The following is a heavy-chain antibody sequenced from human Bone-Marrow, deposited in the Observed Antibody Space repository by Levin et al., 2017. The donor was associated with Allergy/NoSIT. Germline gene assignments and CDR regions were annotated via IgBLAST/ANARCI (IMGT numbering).Heavy chain of an antibody. V-gene: IGHV3-53*01. CDR3: AREDVEGMDV. Sequence: LSLTCAASCLIVSASYMTWVRQAPGKGLECVSVIYSGNNTYYADSVKGRFTISTDNSKNTLYLQMNSLRPEDTAVYYWAREDVEGMDVWGQGTTVSVSS. CDR2: IYSGNNT. J-gene: IGHJ6*02. CDR1: CLIVSASY. D-gene: IGHD5-24*01.